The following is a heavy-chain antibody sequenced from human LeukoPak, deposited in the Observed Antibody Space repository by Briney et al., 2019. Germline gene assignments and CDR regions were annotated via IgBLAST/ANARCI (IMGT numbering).Heavy chain of an antibody. CDR2: IDHSGST. J-gene: IGHJ4*02. CDR3: ARGFSH. D-gene: IGHD3-3*01. Sequence: SETLSLICAVYGGSFIDYYWSWLRQPPGKGLEWIGEIDHSGSTTYNPSLKSRVTISVDTSKNQFSLKLNSATAADTAVYYCARGFSHWGQGTLVTVSS. CDR1: GGSFIDYY. V-gene: IGHV4-34*01.